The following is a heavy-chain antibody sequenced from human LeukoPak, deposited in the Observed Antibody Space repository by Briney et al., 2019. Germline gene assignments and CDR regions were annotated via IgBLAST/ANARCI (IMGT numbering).Heavy chain of an antibody. J-gene: IGHJ4*02. Sequence: GGSLRLSCAASGFTFSSYLMNCVRQAPGKGLEWVAYISSGSSTIYHADSVKGRFTISRDNAKNSLYLQMNSLRDEDTAVYYCARGGYSSGRYYFDYWGQGTLVTVSS. V-gene: IGHV3-48*02. CDR2: ISSGSSTI. D-gene: IGHD6-19*01. CDR1: GFTFSSYL. CDR3: ARGGYSSGRYYFDY.